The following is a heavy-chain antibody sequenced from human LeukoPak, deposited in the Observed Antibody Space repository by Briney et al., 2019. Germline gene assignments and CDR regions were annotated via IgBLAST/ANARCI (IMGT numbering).Heavy chain of an antibody. CDR2: IYYSGST. V-gene: IGHV4-39*01. Sequence: SETLSLTCNVSGGAISSTAYYWGWIRQPPGKGLEWIGSIYYSGSTYYNPSLKTRVTISVDTSHNQFSLKLNSVTAADTALYYCARHPPYGSRNWGAYYFDSWGQGTLVTVSS. CDR3: ARHPPYGSRNWGAYYFDS. J-gene: IGHJ4*02. CDR1: GGAISSTAYY. D-gene: IGHD3-10*01.